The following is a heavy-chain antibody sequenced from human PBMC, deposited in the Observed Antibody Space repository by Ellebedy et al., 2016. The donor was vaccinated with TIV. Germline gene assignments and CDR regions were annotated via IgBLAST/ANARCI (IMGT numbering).Heavy chain of an antibody. CDR1: GYTFTSYG. CDR3: AKNTGGYYYYGMDV. CDR2: ISAYNGNT. D-gene: IGHD7-27*01. Sequence: AALVKVSCKASGYTFTSYGISWVRHAPGQGLEWMGWISAYNGNTNYAQKLQGRVTMTTDTSTSTAYMELRSLRSDDTAVYYCAKNTGGYYYYGMDVWGQGTTVTVSS. V-gene: IGHV1-18*01. J-gene: IGHJ6*02.